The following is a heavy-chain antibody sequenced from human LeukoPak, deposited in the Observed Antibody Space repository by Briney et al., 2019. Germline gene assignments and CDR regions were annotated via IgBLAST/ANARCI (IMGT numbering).Heavy chain of an antibody. J-gene: IGHJ4*02. CDR3: AKERDTAMVTIDY. Sequence: PGGSLRLSCAASGFTFSSNGMHWVRQAPVKGLEWVAFIRYDGSNKYYADSVKGRFTISRDNSKNTLYLQMNSLRAEDTAVYYCAKERDTAMVTIDYWGQGTLVTLSS. CDR1: GFTFSSNG. D-gene: IGHD5-18*01. CDR2: IRYDGSNK. V-gene: IGHV3-30*02.